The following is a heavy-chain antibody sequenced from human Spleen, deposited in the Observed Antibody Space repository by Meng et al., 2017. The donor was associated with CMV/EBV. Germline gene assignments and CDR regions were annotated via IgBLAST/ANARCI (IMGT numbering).Heavy chain of an antibody. CDR2: ISGSGGST. CDR3: ARAYCGNVACAPSY. Sequence: GESLKISCAASGFTFSSYAMSWVRQAPGKGLEWVSAISGSGGSTYYADSVKGRFTISRDNAKNSLFLQMSPLRVEDTAVYYCARAYCGNVACAPSYWGQGSLVTVSS. D-gene: IGHD2-21*01. J-gene: IGHJ4*02. CDR1: GFTFSSYA. V-gene: IGHV3-23*01.